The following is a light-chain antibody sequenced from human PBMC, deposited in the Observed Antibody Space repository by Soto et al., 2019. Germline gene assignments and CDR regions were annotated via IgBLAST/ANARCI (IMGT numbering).Light chain of an antibody. J-gene: IGKJ4*01. CDR1: ESINNF. CDR2: DAS. CDR3: QHRRTWPLT. V-gene: IGKV3-11*01. Sequence: EIVLTQSPATLSLSPGERATLSCRASESINNFLAWYQQKPGQAPRLLIYDASNRATGVPARFSGSGSGTDFTLTISSLEPEDFALYYCQHRRTWPLTFGGGTRVEIK.